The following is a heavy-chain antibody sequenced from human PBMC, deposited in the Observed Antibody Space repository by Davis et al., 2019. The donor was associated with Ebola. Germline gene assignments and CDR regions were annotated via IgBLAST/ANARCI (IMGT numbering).Heavy chain of an antibody. Sequence: MPSETLSLTCAVSGGSFNGYYWSWIRQPPGKGLEWIGEINHSGSTNYIPSLKSRVTISVDTSKNQFPLKLSSVTAADTAVYYCATGGYSYGLDYWGQGTLVTVSS. J-gene: IGHJ4*02. CDR3: ATGGYSYGLDY. CDR2: INHSGST. CDR1: GGSFNGYY. V-gene: IGHV4-34*01. D-gene: IGHD5-18*01.